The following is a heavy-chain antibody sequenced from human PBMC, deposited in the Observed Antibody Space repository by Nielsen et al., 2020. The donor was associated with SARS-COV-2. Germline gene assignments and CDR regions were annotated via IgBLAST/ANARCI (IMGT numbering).Heavy chain of an antibody. D-gene: IGHD3-10*01. CDR2: ISSNGGST. V-gene: IGHV3-64D*08. J-gene: IGHJ3*02. CDR1: GFTFSSYA. Sequence: GESLKISCSASGFTFSSYAMHWVRQAPGKGLEYVSAISSNGGSTYYADSVKGRFTISRDNSKNTLYLQMSSLRAEDTAVYYCVKDGGCYYGSGSYWGAFDIWGQGTMVTVSS. CDR3: VKDGGCYYGSGSYWGAFDI.